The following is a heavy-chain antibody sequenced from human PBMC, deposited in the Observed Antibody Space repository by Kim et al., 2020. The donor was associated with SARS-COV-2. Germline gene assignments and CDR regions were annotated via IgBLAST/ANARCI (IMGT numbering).Heavy chain of an antibody. Sequence: GGSLRLSCAASGFTSSSYAMGWVRQAPGKGLEWVSVISGTGGNTYYAESVKGRFTISRDNSKNTVYLQMDRLRVEDTALYYCARSGGDCSGGSCYLAWF. CDR1: GFTSSSYA. CDR2: ISGTGGNT. D-gene: IGHD2-15*01. J-gene: IGHJ5*01. CDR3: ARSGGDCSGGSCYLAWF. V-gene: IGHV3-23*01.